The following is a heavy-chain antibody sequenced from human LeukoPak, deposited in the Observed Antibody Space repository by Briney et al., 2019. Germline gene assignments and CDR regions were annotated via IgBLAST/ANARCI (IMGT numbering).Heavy chain of an antibody. D-gene: IGHD6-19*01. CDR2: ISGGGGKT. Sequence: GGSLRLSCAASGFSFITHAMSWVRQAPGKGLEWVSAISGGGGKTYYTDSVKGRFTISRDNSKNMLYLQMNSLRAEGTAVYYCARDMEQWLVQDWYFDLWGRGTLVTVSS. CDR3: ARDMEQWLVQDWYFDL. CDR1: GFSFITHA. V-gene: IGHV3-23*01. J-gene: IGHJ2*01.